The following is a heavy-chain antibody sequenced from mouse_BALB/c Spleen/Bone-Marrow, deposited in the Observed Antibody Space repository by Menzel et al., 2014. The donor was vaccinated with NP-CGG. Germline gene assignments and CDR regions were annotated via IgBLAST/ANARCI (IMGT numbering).Heavy chain of an antibody. J-gene: IGHJ3*01. V-gene: IGHV1-7*01. Sequence: QVQLKQSGAELAKPGASVEMSCKASGYTFTSYWMHWVKQRPGQGLEWIGYINPSTGYTEHNQRFKDKATLTADKSSSTAYMQLSSLTSEDSAVYYCARRGDSSGYPFAYWGQGTLVTVSA. D-gene: IGHD3-2*01. CDR3: ARRGDSSGYPFAY. CDR1: GYTFTSYW. CDR2: INPSTGYT.